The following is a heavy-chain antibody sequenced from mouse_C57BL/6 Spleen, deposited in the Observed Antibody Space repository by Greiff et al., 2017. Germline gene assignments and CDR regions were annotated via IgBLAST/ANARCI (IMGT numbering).Heavy chain of an antibody. CDR1: GYTFTSYW. J-gene: IGHJ1*03. Sequence: QVQLQQPGAELVRPGSSVKLSCKASGYTFTSYWMHWVKQRPIKGLEWIGNIDPSDSETHYNQKFKDKATLTVDKSSSTAYMQLSSLTSEDSAVYCCARSAGYPDWYFDVWGTGTTVTVSS. CDR3: ARSAGYPDWYFDV. CDR2: IDPSDSET. V-gene: IGHV1-52*01. D-gene: IGHD2-2*01.